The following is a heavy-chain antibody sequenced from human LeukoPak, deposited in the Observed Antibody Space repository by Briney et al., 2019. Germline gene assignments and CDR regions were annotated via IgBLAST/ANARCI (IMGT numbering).Heavy chain of an antibody. Sequence: GGSLRLSCAASGFTVSSNYMSWVRQAPGKGLEWVSVIYSGGSTYYADSVKGRFTISRDNSKNTLYLQMNSLRAEGTAVYYCARGRGGLYYYGMDVWGQGTTVTVSS. CDR3: ARGRGGLYYYGMDV. CDR2: IYSGGST. CDR1: GFTVSSNY. J-gene: IGHJ6*02. V-gene: IGHV3-66*01. D-gene: IGHD1-26*01.